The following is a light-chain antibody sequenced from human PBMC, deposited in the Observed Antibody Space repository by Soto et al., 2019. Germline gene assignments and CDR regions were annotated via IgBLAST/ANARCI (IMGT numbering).Light chain of an antibody. Sequence: EIVMTQSPATLSVSPGERATLSCRASQSISSKLGWYQQRPGQAPRLLIYGASTRATGIPARFSGSGSGTEFTLTNSSLQSEDSAVYYCQQYNSWTTITFGQGTRLEMK. CDR2: GAS. J-gene: IGKJ5*01. CDR3: QQYNSWTTIT. V-gene: IGKV3-15*01. CDR1: QSISSK.